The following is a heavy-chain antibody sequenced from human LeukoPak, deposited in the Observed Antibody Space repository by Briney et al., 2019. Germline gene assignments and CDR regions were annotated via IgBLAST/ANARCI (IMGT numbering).Heavy chain of an antibody. Sequence: GGSLRLSCAASGFTFSSYAMNWVRQVPGKGLEWVSGISGSGGSTYYADSVKGRFTISRDNSKNTLYLQMNSLRAEDTAVYYCAREQHLYYFDSWGQGTLVTVSS. D-gene: IGHD6-13*01. CDR2: ISGSGGST. CDR1: GFTFSSYA. J-gene: IGHJ4*02. V-gene: IGHV3-23*01. CDR3: AREQHLYYFDS.